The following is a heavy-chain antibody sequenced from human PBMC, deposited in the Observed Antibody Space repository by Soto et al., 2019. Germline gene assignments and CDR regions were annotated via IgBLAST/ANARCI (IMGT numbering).Heavy chain of an antibody. Sequence: QLQLQESGSGLVKPSQTLSLTCAVSGGSIRSGGYSWSWIRQPPGKGLGWIGYIYQSGSTYYNPSLKSRVTISVDRSKNQFSLKLSSVTAADTAVYYCARNGFDYYYGMDVWGQGTTVTVSS. CDR2: IYQSGST. D-gene: IGHD2-2*03. J-gene: IGHJ6*02. CDR1: GGSIRSGGYS. CDR3: ARNGFDYYYGMDV. V-gene: IGHV4-30-2*01.